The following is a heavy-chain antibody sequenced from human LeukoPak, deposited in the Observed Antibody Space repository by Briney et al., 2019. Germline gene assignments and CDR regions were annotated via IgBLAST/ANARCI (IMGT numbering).Heavy chain of an antibody. D-gene: IGHD6-13*01. J-gene: IGHJ4*02. CDR3: ARDLSIAAADYYFDY. Sequence: QPGRSLRLSCAASGFTFSRYPMHWVRQAPGKGLEWVAVISYDGSNKYYTNSVKGRSTISRDNSKNTLYPQMNSLRAEDTAVYYCARDLSIAAADYYFDYWGQGTLVTVSS. V-gene: IGHV3-30-3*01. CDR1: GFTFSRYP. CDR2: ISYDGSNK.